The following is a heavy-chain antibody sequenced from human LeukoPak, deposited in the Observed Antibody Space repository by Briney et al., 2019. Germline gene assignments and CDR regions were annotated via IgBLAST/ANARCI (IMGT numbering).Heavy chain of an antibody. CDR1: GYTFTSYG. J-gene: IGHJ4*02. V-gene: IGHV1-8*03. CDR3: ARGPTVGNYGYWVGNY. Sequence: ASVKVSCKASGYTFTSYGMNWLRLDTGPGLEWMGWMYPNSGNTGYAQKFQGRDTITRNTSISSAYMALSSLRSEDTAVYYCARGPTVGNYGYWVGNYWGQGALVTVSS. CDR2: MYPNSGNT. D-gene: IGHD5-18*01.